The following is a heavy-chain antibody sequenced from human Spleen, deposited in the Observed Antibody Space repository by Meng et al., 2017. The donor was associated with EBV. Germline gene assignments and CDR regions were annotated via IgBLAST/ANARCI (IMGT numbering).Heavy chain of an antibody. D-gene: IGHD6-13*01. V-gene: IGHV4-4*02. CDR1: GGSITSTNW. CDR3: ASHLLTPGTRGFDH. CDR2: THHGGNT. J-gene: IGHJ4*02. Sequence: HVQLPAPGPGLVKPSETLSLPCVVSGGSITSTNWWSWVRQPPGKGLEWIGETHHGGNTNYNTSLQSRVIISVDKSKSQFSLQLTSVTAADTALYYCASHLLTPGTRGFDHWGPGILVTVSS.